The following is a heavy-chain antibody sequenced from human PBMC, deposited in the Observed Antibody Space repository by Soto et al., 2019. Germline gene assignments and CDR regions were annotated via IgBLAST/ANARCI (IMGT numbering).Heavy chain of an antibody. Sequence: EVQLLESGGGLVQPGGSLRLSCVASGFTIRSYAMTWVRQAPGKGLEWVSAISDSGDSTYYADSVKGRFTISRDNSENTLYLQVNSLRAEDTAIYYCAKAATYCSRTSCLRPATPDVWGQGTTVTVSS. CDR2: ISDSGDST. J-gene: IGHJ6*02. V-gene: IGHV3-23*01. CDR1: GFTIRSYA. CDR3: AKAATYCSRTSCLRPATPDV. D-gene: IGHD2-2*01.